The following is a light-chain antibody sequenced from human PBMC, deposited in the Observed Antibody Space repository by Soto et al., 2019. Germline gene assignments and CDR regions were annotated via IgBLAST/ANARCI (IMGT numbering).Light chain of an antibody. Sequence: EIVMTQSPATLSVSPGERATLSCRASQSVNIYLAWYQQKPGQAPRLLIFGATYRATGIPDRFSGSGSGTDFTLSISGLEPEDFAVYFCQQYANSRTFGQGTKVDI. CDR3: QQYANSRT. V-gene: IGKV3-20*01. CDR2: GAT. CDR1: QSVNIY. J-gene: IGKJ1*01.